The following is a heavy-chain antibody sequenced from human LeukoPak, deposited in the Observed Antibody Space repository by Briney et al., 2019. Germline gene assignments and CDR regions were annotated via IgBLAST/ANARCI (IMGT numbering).Heavy chain of an antibody. Sequence: SETLSLTCTVSGGSISSYYWSWIRQPPGKGLEWIGNIYYSGSTNYNPSLKSRVTISVDTSKNQFSLKLSSVTAADTAVYYCARRRWQRGPDVVNPFDYWGQGTLVTVSS. CDR2: IYYSGST. CDR1: GGSISSYY. D-gene: IGHD5-12*01. J-gene: IGHJ4*02. CDR3: ARRRWQRGPDVVNPFDY. V-gene: IGHV4-59*08.